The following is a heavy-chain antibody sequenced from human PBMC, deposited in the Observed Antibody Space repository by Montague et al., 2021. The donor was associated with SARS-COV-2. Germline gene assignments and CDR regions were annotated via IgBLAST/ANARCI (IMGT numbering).Heavy chain of an antibody. CDR1: GGSFGDDH. CDR3: ARGHQSVSMIVVVFTSASYYFDY. V-gene: IGHV4-34*01. CDR2: IRQSGRT. D-gene: IGHD3-22*01. Sequence: SETLSLTCAVYGGSFGDDHWSWIRQPPGKGLEWIGNIRQSGRTNYNPSLKSRVTISVDTSKNQFSLKLTSVTAADTGLYFCARGHQSVSMIVVVFTSASYYFDYWGQGAQVTASS. J-gene: IGHJ4*02.